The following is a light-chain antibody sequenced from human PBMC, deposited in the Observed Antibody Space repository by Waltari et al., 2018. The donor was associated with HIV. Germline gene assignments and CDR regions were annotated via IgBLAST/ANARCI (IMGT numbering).Light chain of an antibody. CDR2: RNK. Sequence: QSVLTQPPSASGTPGQRVTISCSGSSSNIGSNYVYWYQQLPGTAPKLLIYRNKQRPSGVPDRFSGSKAGTSASLAISGLRSEDEADYYCAAWDDSLSGPGVFGGGTKLTVL. CDR3: AAWDDSLSGPGV. CDR1: SSNIGSNY. V-gene: IGLV1-47*01. J-gene: IGLJ3*02.